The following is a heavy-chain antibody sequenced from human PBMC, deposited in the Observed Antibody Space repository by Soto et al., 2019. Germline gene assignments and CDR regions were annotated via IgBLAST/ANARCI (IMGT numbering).Heavy chain of an antibody. J-gene: IGHJ4*02. V-gene: IGHV3-73*01. CDR3: AKGFGNYWAFDY. Sequence: GGSLRLSCAASGFTFGASALQWVRQASGKGLEWLGRIGSRGETYATTYAASVKGRFTISRDDSKNTLYLQMNSLRAEDTAVYYCAKGFGNYWAFDYWGQGTLVTVSS. CDR1: GFTFGASA. CDR2: IGSRGETYAT. D-gene: IGHD1-26*01.